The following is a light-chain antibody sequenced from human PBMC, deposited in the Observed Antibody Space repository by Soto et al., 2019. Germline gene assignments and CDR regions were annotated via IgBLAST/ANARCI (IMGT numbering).Light chain of an antibody. Sequence: EIVLTQSPATLSLSPGDTATLSCRASQSVQIYLAWYQQKPGQAPRLLIYDASNRATGIPARFSGSGSGTDFTLTISSLEPEDFAVYYCQQRYNWPPLTFGGGTRVEIK. J-gene: IGKJ4*01. CDR2: DAS. CDR3: QQRYNWPPLT. V-gene: IGKV3-11*01. CDR1: QSVQIY.